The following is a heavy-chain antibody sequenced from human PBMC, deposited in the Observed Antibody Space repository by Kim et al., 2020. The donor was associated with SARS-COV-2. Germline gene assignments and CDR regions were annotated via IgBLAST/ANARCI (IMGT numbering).Heavy chain of an antibody. D-gene: IGHD6-13*01. CDR1: GGSFSGYY. CDR3: ASRIAAAGTFAERDY. CDR2: INHSGST. V-gene: IGHV4-34*01. J-gene: IGHJ4*02. Sequence: SETLSLTCAVYGGSFSGYYWSWIRQPPGKGLEWIGEINHSGSTNYNPSLKSRVTISVDTSKNQFSLKLSSVTAADTAVYYCASRIAAAGTFAERDYWGQGTLVTVSS.